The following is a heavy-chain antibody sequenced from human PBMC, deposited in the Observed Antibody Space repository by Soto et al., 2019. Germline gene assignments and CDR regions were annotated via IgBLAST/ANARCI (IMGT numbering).Heavy chain of an antibody. D-gene: IGHD4-17*01. Sequence: ESGGGVVQPGRSLRLSCAASGFSFSSYGMHWARQTPGKGLEWVAVILDDGSDKDYTDAVKGRFTISRDNSKNTLYLEMNSLRAEDTAVYYCARDDDYGDNGLDYWGQGTLVTVSS. V-gene: IGHV3-33*01. CDR2: ILDDGSDK. CDR1: GFSFSSYG. J-gene: IGHJ4*02. CDR3: ARDDDYGDNGLDY.